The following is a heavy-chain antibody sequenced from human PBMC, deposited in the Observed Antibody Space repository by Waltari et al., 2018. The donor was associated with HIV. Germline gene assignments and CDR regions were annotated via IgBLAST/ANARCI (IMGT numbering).Heavy chain of an antibody. CDR1: GFTFSSYS. CDR2: SSSSSSYI. J-gene: IGHJ6*02. CDR3: ARDFWGGYYYGMDV. Sequence: EVQLVESGGGLVKPGGSLRLSCAASGFTFSSYSMNWVRQAPGKGLGWVSSSSSSSSYIYYADSVKGRFTISRDNAKNSLYLQMDGLRAEDTAVYYCARDFWGGYYYGMDVWGQGTTVTVSS. V-gene: IGHV3-21*01. D-gene: IGHD3-16*01.